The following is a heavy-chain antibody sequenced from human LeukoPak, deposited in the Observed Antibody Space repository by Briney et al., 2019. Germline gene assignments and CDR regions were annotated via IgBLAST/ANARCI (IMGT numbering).Heavy chain of an antibody. Sequence: PSETLSLTCTVSGGSISSYYWGWIRQPPGKGLDWIGSIYYSGSTYYNPSLKSRVTISLDTPKNQFSLKLRSVTAADTAVYYCARDFALTGDLPFDYWGQGTLVTVSS. D-gene: IGHD7-27*01. V-gene: IGHV4-39*07. J-gene: IGHJ4*02. CDR1: GGSISSYY. CDR3: ARDFALTGDLPFDY. CDR2: IYYSGST.